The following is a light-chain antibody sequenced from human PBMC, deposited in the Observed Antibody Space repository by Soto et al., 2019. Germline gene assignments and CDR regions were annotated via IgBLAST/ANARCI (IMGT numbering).Light chain of an antibody. J-gene: IGKJ1*01. Sequence: DIQMTQSPSSLSASVGDRVTITCRASHDISNFLAWYQQKPGKVPQLLIYTASTLQSGVPSRFSGSGSGTDLTLTISSLQPEDVATYYCQKYNSAPWTFGQGTKVENK. CDR3: QKYNSAPWT. V-gene: IGKV1-27*01. CDR2: TAS. CDR1: HDISNF.